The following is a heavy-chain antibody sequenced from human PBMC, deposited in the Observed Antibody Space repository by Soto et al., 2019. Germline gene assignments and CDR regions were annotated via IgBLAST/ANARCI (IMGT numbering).Heavy chain of an antibody. Sequence: PSETLSLTCTVSGGSINNYWWSWIRQAADKRLEWIGRLHSTGATNYNLSLRSRVTMSVDKSKNQFSLNLASVTAADTAVYYCVRDVPAAGTDWFDPWGQGTLVTVSS. CDR3: VRDVPAAGTDWFDP. J-gene: IGHJ5*02. V-gene: IGHV4-4*07. CDR1: GGSINNYW. CDR2: LHSTGAT. D-gene: IGHD6-13*01.